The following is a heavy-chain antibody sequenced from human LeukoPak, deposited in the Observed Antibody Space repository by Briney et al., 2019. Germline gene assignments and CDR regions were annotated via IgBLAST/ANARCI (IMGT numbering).Heavy chain of an antibody. V-gene: IGHV1-2*02. Sequence: ASVKVSCKASGSSFTGYYMNWVRQAPGQGLEWMGWINPKSGGTNYAQKFQGRVTMTRDTPISTAYMELSNLRSDDTAVYYCARGGCAYIDSDTTCLDPWGQGTLVTVAS. CDR2: INPKSGGT. D-gene: IGHD5-12*01. CDR1: GSSFTGYY. J-gene: IGHJ5*02. CDR3: ARGGCAYIDSDTTCLDP.